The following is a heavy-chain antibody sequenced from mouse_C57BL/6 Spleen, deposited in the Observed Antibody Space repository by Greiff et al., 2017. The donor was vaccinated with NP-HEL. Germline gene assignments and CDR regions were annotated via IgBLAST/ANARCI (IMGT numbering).Heavy chain of an antibody. D-gene: IGHD1-1*01. CDR2: INPNNGGT. CDR3: ASNYGWFAY. CDR1: GYTFTDYY. V-gene: IGHV1-26*01. J-gene: IGHJ3*01. Sequence: EVQLQQSGPELVKPGASVKISCKASGYTFTDYYMNWVKQSHGKSLEWIGDINPNNGGTSYNQKFKGKATLTVDKSSSTAYMELRSLTSEDSAVYYCASNYGWFAYWGQGTLVTVSA.